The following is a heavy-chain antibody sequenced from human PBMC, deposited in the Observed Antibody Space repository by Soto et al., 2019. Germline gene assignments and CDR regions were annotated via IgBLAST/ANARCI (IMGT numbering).Heavy chain of an antibody. CDR2: IGTAFDT. V-gene: IGHV3-13*01. J-gene: IGHJ5*02. CDR3: ARGRSNDFGSSPPPRFDP. D-gene: IGHD3-10*01. CDR1: GFTFSAFD. Sequence: EVQLVESGGGLVQPGGSLRLSCVASGFTFSAFDMHWVRQVTGKGLEWVSGIGTAFDTYYAGSVRGRFTISRENAMKSFYLQMNSLRAGDTAVYYCARGRSNDFGSSPPPRFDPWRQGTLVTVSS.